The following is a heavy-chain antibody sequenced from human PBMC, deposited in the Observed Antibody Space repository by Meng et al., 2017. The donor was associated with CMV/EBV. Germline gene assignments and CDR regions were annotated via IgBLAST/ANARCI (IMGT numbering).Heavy chain of an antibody. Sequence: SETLSPTCAVYGGSFSGYYWSWIRQPPGKGLEWIGEINHSGSTNYNPSLKSRVTISVDTSKNQFPLKLSSVTAADTAVYYCARGRSRRVGSSSRGFYFDYWGQGTMVTVSS. D-gene: IGHD6-6*01. CDR3: ARGRSRRVGSSSRGFYFDY. V-gene: IGHV4-34*01. J-gene: IGHJ4*02. CDR1: GGSFSGYY. CDR2: INHSGST.